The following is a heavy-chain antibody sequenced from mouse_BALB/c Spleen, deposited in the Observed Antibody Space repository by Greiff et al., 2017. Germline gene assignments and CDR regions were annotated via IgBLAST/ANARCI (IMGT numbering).Heavy chain of an antibody. D-gene: IGHD2-14*01. CDR3: ARAYYRYGEAWFAY. CDR1: GFNIKDYY. CDR2: IDPENGNT. J-gene: IGHJ3*01. Sequence: EVQLVESGAELVRPGALVKLSCKASGFNIKDYYMHWVKQRPEQGLEWIGWIDPENGNTIYDPKFQGKASITADTSSNTAYLQLSSLTSEDTAVYYCARAYYRYGEAWFAYWGQGTLVTVSA. V-gene: IGHV14-1*02.